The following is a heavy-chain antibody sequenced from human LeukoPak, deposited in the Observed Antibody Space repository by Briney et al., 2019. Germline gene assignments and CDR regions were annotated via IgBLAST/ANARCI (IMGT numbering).Heavy chain of an antibody. CDR3: ARTDCSITSCYNGWGYYGMDV. CDR1: GGSISSTIYY. Sequence: KPSETLSLTCTVSGGSISSTIYYWGWIRQSPGKGLEWIGNIYYSGGTYYNPPLKSRVTISVDTSKNQFSLKLSSVTAADTAVYYCARTDCSITSCYNGWGYYGMDVWGQGTTVTVSS. D-gene: IGHD2-2*01. CDR2: IYYSGGT. V-gene: IGHV4-39*01. J-gene: IGHJ6*02.